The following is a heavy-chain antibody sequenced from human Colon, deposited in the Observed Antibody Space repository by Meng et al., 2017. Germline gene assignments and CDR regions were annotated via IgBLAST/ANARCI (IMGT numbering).Heavy chain of an antibody. CDR2: MYFSGST. V-gene: IGHV4-61*01. CDR1: GGSVSSGSHY. J-gene: IGHJ4*02. CDR3: ARGYSSGEGYFDY. Sequence: QVQLQGSGHRLVMPSETLSLTCTVSGGSVSSGSHYWNWIRQSPGKGLEWIGYMYFSGSTNYNPSLKSRVTMSVDTSKNQFSLKLSSVTAADTALYYCARGYSSGEGYFDYWGQGTLVTVSS. D-gene: IGHD6-19*01.